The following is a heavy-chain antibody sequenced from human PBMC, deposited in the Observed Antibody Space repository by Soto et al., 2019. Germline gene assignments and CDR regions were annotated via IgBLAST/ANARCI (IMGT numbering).Heavy chain of an antibody. CDR2: ISGSGGST. CDR1: GFTFSSFA. J-gene: IGHJ5*02. V-gene: IGHV3-23*01. Sequence: PGESLKISCAASGFTFSSFAMSWVRQAPGKGLDWVSAISGSGGSTYSSDSVKGRFTISRDNSKNTLYLQMSSLRAAATAGYYCTGGFTACKACPTDLWGQAPLVTV. CDR3: TGGFTACKACPTDL. D-gene: IGHD2-15*01.